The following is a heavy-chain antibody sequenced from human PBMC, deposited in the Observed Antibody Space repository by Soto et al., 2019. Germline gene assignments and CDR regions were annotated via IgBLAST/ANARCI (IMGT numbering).Heavy chain of an antibody. CDR1: GGTFSSYT. D-gene: IGHD2-2*01. V-gene: IGHV1-69*02. CDR3: AILGYCSSTSCHRATGYYYYYMDV. J-gene: IGHJ6*03. Sequence: QVQLVQSGAEVKKPGSSVKVSCKASGGTFSSYTISWVRQAPGQGLEWMGRIIPILGRANYAQNFQGRVTSTEDQDTSKACMKLSSLRSEDTAVYYCAILGYCSSTSCHRATGYYYYYMDVWGQGTTVTVSS. CDR2: IIPILGRA.